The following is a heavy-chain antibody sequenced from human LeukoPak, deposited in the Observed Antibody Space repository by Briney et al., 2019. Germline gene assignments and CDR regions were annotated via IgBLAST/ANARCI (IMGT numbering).Heavy chain of an antibody. Sequence: PGGSLRLSCAASGFTFSSYEMNWVRQAPGKGLEWVSYISSSGSTIYYADSVKGRFTISRDNAKNSLYLQMNSLRAEDTAVYYCAREMATPALDYWGQGTLVTVSS. CDR1: GFTFSSYE. CDR2: ISSSGSTI. D-gene: IGHD5-24*01. V-gene: IGHV3-48*03. CDR3: AREMATPALDY. J-gene: IGHJ4*02.